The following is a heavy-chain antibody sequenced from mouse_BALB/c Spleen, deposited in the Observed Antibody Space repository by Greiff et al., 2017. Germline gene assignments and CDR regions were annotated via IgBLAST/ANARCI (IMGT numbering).Heavy chain of an antibody. CDR1: GFSLTSYG. D-gene: IGHD2-10*02. CDR2: IWSGGST. CDR3: ARKEYGNYAMDY. V-gene: IGHV2-2*02. J-gene: IGHJ4*01. Sequence: VKLEESGPGLVQPSQSLSITCTVSGFSLTSYGVHWVRQSPGKGLEWLGVIWSGGSTDYNADFISRLSISKDNSKSQVFFKMNSLQANDTAIYYCARKEYGNYAMDYWGQGTSVTVSS.